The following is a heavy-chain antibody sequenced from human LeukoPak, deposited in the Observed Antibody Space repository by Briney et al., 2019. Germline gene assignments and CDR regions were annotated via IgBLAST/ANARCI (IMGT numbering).Heavy chain of an antibody. Sequence: ASVKVSCKASGYTFTSYYMHWVRQAPGQGLEWMGIINPSGGSTRYAQKFQGRVTMTRDTSTSTVYMELSSLRSEDTAVYYCAREVYRSSTSCPDDAFDIWGQGTMVTVSS. CDR1: GYTFTSYY. CDR2: INPSGGST. D-gene: IGHD2-2*01. J-gene: IGHJ3*02. V-gene: IGHV1-46*01. CDR3: AREVYRSSTSCPDDAFDI.